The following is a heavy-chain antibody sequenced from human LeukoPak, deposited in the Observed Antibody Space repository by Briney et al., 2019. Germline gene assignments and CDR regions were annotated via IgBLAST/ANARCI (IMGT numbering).Heavy chain of an antibody. Sequence: SGGSLRLSCAASGFPFSDYYMSWIRQAPGKGLEWVSYISSSASMIYYADSVMGRFTISRDNAKNSLYLQMNSLRAEDTAMYYCARDRGSSGYIFDYWGQGTLVTVSS. V-gene: IGHV3-11*01. J-gene: IGHJ4*02. CDR2: ISSSASMI. CDR1: GFPFSDYY. CDR3: ARDRGSSGYIFDY. D-gene: IGHD3-22*01.